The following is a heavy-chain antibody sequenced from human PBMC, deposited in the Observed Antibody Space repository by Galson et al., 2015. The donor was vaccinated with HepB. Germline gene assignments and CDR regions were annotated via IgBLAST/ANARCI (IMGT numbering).Heavy chain of an antibody. J-gene: IGHJ4*02. D-gene: IGHD3-10*01. CDR3: ASDNVLLWFGEFTY. Sequence: SLRLSCAASGFTFSDYYMSWIRQAPGKGLEWVSYISSSSSYTNYADSVKGRFTISRDNAKNSLYLQMNSLRAEDTAVYYCASDNVLLWFGEFTYWGQGTLVTASS. CDR1: GFTFSDYY. V-gene: IGHV3-11*06. CDR2: ISSSSSYT.